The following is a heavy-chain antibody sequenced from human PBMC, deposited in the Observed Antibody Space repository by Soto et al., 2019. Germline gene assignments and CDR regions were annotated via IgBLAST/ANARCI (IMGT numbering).Heavy chain of an antibody. D-gene: IGHD3-9*01. V-gene: IGHV1-46*01. J-gene: IGHJ4*02. CDR1: GYTFTSYY. CDR2: INPSGGST. CDR3: ARRCRKTGYPHQFDY. Sequence: GASVKVSCKASGYTFTSYYMHWVRQAPGQGLEWMGIINPSGGSTSYAQKFQGRVTMTRDTSTSTVYMELSSLRSEDTAVYYCARRCRKTGYPHQFDYWGQETLVTVSS.